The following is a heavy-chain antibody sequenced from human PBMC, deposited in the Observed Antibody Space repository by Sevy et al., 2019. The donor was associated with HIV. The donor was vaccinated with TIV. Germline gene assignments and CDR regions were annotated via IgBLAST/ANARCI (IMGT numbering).Heavy chain of an antibody. CDR3: ASHDWGREDY. Sequence: SETLSLTCVVSVYSISSGYWWDWFRRPPGKGLEWIGAIHYTGTTQYTPSLNRRVTVSADTSKNQFSLRLSSMTAADTAVYYCASHDWGREDYWGQGTLVTVSS. D-gene: IGHD7-27*01. V-gene: IGHV4-38-2*01. J-gene: IGHJ4*02. CDR1: VYSISSGYW. CDR2: IHYTGTT.